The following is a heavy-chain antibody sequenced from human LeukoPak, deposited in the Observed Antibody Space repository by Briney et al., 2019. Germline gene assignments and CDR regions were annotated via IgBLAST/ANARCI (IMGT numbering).Heavy chain of an antibody. CDR2: INPNSGGT. D-gene: IGHD2-2*01. V-gene: IGHV1-2*02. J-gene: IGHJ4*02. CDR1: GYPFTGYY. Sequence: SSVKVSCKPSGYPFTGYYVHWVRPAPGQRLSWIACINPNSGGTNYAQKFQGRVTMTRDTSISTAYMELSRLRSDDTAVYYCSRAWPRIVVVPAAHHFDYWGQGTLVTVSS. CDR3: SRAWPRIVVVPAAHHFDY.